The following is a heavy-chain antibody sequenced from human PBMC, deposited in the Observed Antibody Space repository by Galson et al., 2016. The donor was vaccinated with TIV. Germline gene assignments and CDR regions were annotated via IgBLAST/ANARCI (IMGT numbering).Heavy chain of an antibody. CDR3: VKARGHSYGSPQDYYYGMDG. Sequence: SLRLSCAASGFTFGDYGMHWVRQTQEKGLEWVSGISSNSVYLGYADSVKGRFTISRDNAKNSLYLQMNSLRVEDTALDYCVKARGHSYGSPQDYYYGMDGWGQGTTVTVS. J-gene: IGHJ6*02. CDR2: ISSNSVYL. D-gene: IGHD5-18*01. V-gene: IGHV3-9*01. CDR1: GFTFGDYG.